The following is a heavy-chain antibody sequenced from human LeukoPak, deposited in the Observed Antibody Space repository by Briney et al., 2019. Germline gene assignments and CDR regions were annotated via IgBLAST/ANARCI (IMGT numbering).Heavy chain of an antibody. CDR2: IIPIFGTA. V-gene: IGHV1-69*13. Sequence: ASVKVSCKASGGTFSSYAISWVRQAPGQGLEWMGGIIPIFGTANYAQKFQGRVTITADESTSTAYMELSSLRSEDTAVYYCARSSSQYSNGWGLANFDYWGQGTLVTVSS. CDR1: GGTFSSYA. CDR3: ARSSSQYSNGWGLANFDY. D-gene: IGHD6-19*01. J-gene: IGHJ4*02.